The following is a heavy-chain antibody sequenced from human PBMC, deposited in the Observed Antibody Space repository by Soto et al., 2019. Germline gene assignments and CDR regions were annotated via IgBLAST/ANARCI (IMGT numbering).Heavy chain of an antibody. CDR2: ISGGGVNT. Sequence: EVPPLESGGGLVQPGGSLRLSCVASGFTFSNYAMNWVRQAPGKGLEWISAISGGGVNTYYADSVKGRISVSRDNSKSTLYLHIDSLRAADTAVYYCAKDSAPNHYDSSGDPFDVWCQGTKVSVSS. V-gene: IGHV3-23*01. J-gene: IGHJ3*01. D-gene: IGHD3-22*01. CDR3: AKDSAPNHYDSSGDPFDV. CDR1: GFTFSNYA.